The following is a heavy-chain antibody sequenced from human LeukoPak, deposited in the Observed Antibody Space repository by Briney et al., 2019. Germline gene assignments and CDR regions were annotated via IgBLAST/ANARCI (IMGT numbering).Heavy chain of an antibody. V-gene: IGHV4-59*01. Sequence: PSETLPLTCTVSGGSISSYYWSWIRQPPGKGLEWIGYIYYSGSTNYNPSLKSRVTISVDTSKNQFSLKLSSVTAADTAVYYCARSPIMITFGGVIPDEWFDPWGQGTLVTVSS. CDR3: ARSPIMITFGGVIPDEWFDP. J-gene: IGHJ5*02. CDR1: GGSISSYY. CDR2: IYYSGST. D-gene: IGHD3-16*02.